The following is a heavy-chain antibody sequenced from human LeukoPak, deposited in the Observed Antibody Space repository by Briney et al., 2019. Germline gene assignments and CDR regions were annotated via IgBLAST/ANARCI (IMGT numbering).Heavy chain of an antibody. J-gene: IGHJ4*02. Sequence: SGGSLRLSCAASGFTFSSYGMHWVRQAPGKGLEWVAVIWYDGSNKYYADSVKGRFTISRDNSKNTLYLQMNSLRAEDTAVYYCPRVAVAGEYFDYWGQGTLVTVSS. D-gene: IGHD6-19*01. CDR3: PRVAVAGEYFDY. CDR1: GFTFSSYG. CDR2: IWYDGSNK. V-gene: IGHV3-33*01.